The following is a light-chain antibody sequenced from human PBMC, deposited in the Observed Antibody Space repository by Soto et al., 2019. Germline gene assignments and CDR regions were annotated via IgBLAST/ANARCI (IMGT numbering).Light chain of an antibody. V-gene: IGKV1-5*01. CDR1: QSSRSW. J-gene: IGKJ2*02. Sequence: DIQMTQSASTLSAAVGDRVTITCRASQSSRSWLAWYQQKPGKAPKLLIYDASSLESGVPSRFSGSGSGTEFTLTISSLQPDDFATYYCQQYNSYPRTFGQGTKPEIK. CDR3: QQYNSYPRT. CDR2: DAS.